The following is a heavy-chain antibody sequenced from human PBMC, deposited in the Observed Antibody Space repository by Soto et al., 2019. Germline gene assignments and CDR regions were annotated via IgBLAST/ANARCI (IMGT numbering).Heavy chain of an antibody. Sequence: GGSLRLSCTASGISVNNNYMSWVRQAPGKGLEWVSVLYSNGGTHYADSLKGRFTISRDTSRNTVFLNMSSLRPEDTAVYYCARGYCSGGSCYVFDFWGQGTKVTVSS. D-gene: IGHD2-15*01. CDR3: ARGYCSGGSCYVFDF. J-gene: IGHJ4*02. CDR1: GISVNNNY. CDR2: LYSNGGT. V-gene: IGHV3-53*01.